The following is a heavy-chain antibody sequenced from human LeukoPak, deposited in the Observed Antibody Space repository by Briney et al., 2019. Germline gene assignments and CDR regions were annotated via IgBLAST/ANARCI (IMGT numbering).Heavy chain of an antibody. CDR2: INWKGGSR. V-gene: IGHV3-20*04. J-gene: IGHJ4*01. Sequence: GGSLRLSWAASGFTFDDYGMSWGRQAPGKGVEWASGINWKGGSRVYADCVKGRFTISGENAKKSLHLEKNSVRAEDTALYYCARGSYYDILTGYYEKLFDYWGQGPLVTVSS. CDR3: ARGSYYDILTGYYEKLFDY. D-gene: IGHD3-9*01. CDR1: GFTFDDYG.